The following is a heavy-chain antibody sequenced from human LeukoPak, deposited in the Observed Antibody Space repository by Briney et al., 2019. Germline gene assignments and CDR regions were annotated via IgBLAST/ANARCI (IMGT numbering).Heavy chain of an antibody. D-gene: IGHD5-18*01. CDR3: ARGRVLYSYVISLDS. CDR1: GGTFNTYA. V-gene: IGHV1-69*13. CDR2: IIPIFATA. J-gene: IGHJ4*02. Sequence: GASVKVSCKASGGTFNTYAISWVRQAPGQGLEWIGGIIPIFATANYAQKFQGRITITADESTSTAYMELSSLRSEDTAVYFCARGRVLYSYVISLDSWGQGTLVTVSS.